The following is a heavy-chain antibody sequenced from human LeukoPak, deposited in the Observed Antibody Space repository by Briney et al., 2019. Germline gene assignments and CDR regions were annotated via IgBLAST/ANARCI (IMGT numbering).Heavy chain of an antibody. CDR2: IDHGGRT. J-gene: IGHJ5*02. Sequence: PSETLSLTCVVSGGSFSGYYWSWIRQPPGKGLEWIGEIDHGGRTNYSPSLKSRVTISVDTSKNQFSLNLSSVTAADTAVYYCARGLELGYCSGASCYIWFDPGAREPWSPSPQ. D-gene: IGHD2-2*02. CDR1: GGSFSGYY. CDR3: ARGLELGYCSGASCYIWFDP. V-gene: IGHV4-34*01.